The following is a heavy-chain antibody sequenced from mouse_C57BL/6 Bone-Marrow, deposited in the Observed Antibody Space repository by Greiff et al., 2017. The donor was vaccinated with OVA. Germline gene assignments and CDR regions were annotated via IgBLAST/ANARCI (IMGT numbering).Heavy chain of an antibody. CDR3: ARIDDSYAMDD. CDR1: GYAFSSSW. Sequence: VQLQESGPELVKPGASVQISCKASGYAFSSSWMNWVKQRPGQGLEWIGRIYPGDGDTNYNGKFKGKATLTADKSSSTAYMPLSSLTSEDSAVYFCARIDDSYAMDDWGQGTSVTVSS. CDR2: IYPGDGDT. V-gene: IGHV1-82*01. J-gene: IGHJ4*01.